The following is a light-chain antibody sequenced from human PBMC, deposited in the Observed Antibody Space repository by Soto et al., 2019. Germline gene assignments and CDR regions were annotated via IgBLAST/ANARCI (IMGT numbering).Light chain of an antibody. J-gene: IGKJ1*01. CDR1: QSVSSN. V-gene: IGKV3-15*01. Sequence: EIVMTQSPATLSVSPGERATLSCRASQSVSSNLAWYQQKPGQAPRLLIYGASTRATGIPARFSGSGSGTEFPLTISSLQSEDFAVYYCQQYMNWPPWTFGQGPTVEIK. CDR3: QQYMNWPPWT. CDR2: GAS.